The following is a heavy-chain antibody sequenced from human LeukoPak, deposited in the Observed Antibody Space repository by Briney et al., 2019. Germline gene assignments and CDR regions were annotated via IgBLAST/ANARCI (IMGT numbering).Heavy chain of an antibody. CDR1: GFTFSSYA. V-gene: IGHV3-23*01. CDR3: AKEFGKYCSSTSCYSDY. D-gene: IGHD2-2*01. Sequence: GGSLRLSCAASGFTFSSYAMSWVRQAPGKGLEWVSSIGGNGATYYADSVKGRFTISRDNSKNTLYLQMNSLRAEDTAVYYCAKEFGKYCSSTSCYSDYWGQGTLVTVSS. J-gene: IGHJ4*02. CDR2: IGGNGAT.